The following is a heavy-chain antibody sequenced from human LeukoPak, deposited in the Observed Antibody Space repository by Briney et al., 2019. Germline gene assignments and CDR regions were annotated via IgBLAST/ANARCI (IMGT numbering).Heavy chain of an antibody. V-gene: IGHV4-34*01. D-gene: IGHD3-3*01. CDR3: ARGALGAATFDY. J-gene: IGHJ4*02. CDR1: GGSFSGYY. CDR2: INHSGGT. Sequence: TSETLSLTCAVYGGSFSGYYWSWIRQPPGKGLEWIGEINHSGGTNYNPSLKSRVTISVDTSKNQFSLKLSPVTAADTAVYYCARGALGAATFDYWGQGTLVTVSS.